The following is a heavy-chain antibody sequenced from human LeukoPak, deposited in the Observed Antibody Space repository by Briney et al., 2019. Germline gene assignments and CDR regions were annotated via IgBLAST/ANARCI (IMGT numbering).Heavy chain of an antibody. CDR2: IYHSGNT. CDR1: GCSISSGFY. J-gene: IGHJ4*02. Sequence: SETLSLTCAVSGCSISSGFYWGWIRQPPGKGLEWIGSIYHSGNTYYNPSLKSRVTISLDTSKNQFSLKLTSVTAADTAMYYCTCDPNWVFDNWGQGTLVTVSS. V-gene: IGHV4-38-2*01. CDR3: TCDPNWVFDN. D-gene: IGHD7-27*01.